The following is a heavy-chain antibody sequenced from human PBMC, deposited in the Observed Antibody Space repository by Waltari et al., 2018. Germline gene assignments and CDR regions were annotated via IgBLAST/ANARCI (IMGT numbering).Heavy chain of an antibody. V-gene: IGHV4-39*07. Sequence: QLQLQESGPALVRPSETFSLSCTVPGGSVSSPAYSRRWVRQSPGKGLEWIETNYYSGSTSYNPSLKSRVTISIDTSKNQLSLELTSVTAADTAIYYCASHLWYRDLSRVAFDFWGQGTLVAVSS. CDR2: NYYSGST. J-gene: IGHJ4*02. CDR3: ASHLWYRDLSRVAFDF. CDR1: GGSVSSPAYS. D-gene: IGHD3-10*01.